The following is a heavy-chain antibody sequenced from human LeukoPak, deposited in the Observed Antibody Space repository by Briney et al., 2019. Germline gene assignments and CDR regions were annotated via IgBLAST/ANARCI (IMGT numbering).Heavy chain of an antibody. V-gene: IGHV3-48*03. J-gene: IGHJ6*04. D-gene: IGHD6-25*01. Sequence: PGGSLRLSCAASGFTFSSYEMNWVRQAPGKGLEWISYISRSGTTIYYADSVEGRFTISRDNAKNSLFLQMNSLRGEDTAVYYCARDGTPNYSTGWVYMDVWGKGTTVTISS. CDR3: ARDGTPNYSTGWVYMDV. CDR1: GFTFSSYE. CDR2: ISRSGTTI.